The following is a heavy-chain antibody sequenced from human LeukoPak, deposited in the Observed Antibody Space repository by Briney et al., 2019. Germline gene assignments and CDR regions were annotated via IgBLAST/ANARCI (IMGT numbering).Heavy chain of an antibody. CDR2: IYYSGST. CDR1: GGSISSSSYY. J-gene: IGHJ4*02. V-gene: IGHV4-39*07. D-gene: IGHD6-6*01. Sequence: SETLSLTCTVSGGSISSSSYYWGWIRQPPGKGLEWIGSIYYSGSTYYNPSLKSRVTISVDTSKNQFSLKLSSVTAADTAVYYCARVSSSSSVRVGFDYWGQGTLVTVPS. CDR3: ARVSSSSSVRVGFDY.